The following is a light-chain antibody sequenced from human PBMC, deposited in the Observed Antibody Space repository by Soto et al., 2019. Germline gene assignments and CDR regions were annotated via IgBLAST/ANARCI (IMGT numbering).Light chain of an antibody. Sequence: ELVMTQSPATLSVSPGERATLSCRASQSVSSNLAWYQQKAGQVPRLLVYGASTRATGIPARFSGSGSGTEFTLTISSLQSEDFAVYYCQQYTNWPVYTFGQGTKVDIK. CDR3: QQYTNWPVYT. CDR2: GAS. V-gene: IGKV3-15*01. CDR1: QSVSSN. J-gene: IGKJ2*01.